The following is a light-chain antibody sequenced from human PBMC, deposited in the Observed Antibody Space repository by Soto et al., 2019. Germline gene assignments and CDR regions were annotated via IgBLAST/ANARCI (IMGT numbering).Light chain of an antibody. Sequence: DIQLTHSPSFLGASVGDRVTITCQASQGNSSCVAWYQQKPGEAPKLLIYAASTLQRGVPSRFSGSGSGTEFTLTISSLQPEDFATYCCQQLNSYPPKTWTFGQGTKVDI. CDR2: AAS. J-gene: IGKJ1*01. CDR3: QQLNSYPPKTWT. CDR1: QGNSSC. V-gene: IGKV1-9*01.